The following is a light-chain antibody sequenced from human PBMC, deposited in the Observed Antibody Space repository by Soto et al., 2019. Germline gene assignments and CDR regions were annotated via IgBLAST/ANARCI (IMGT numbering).Light chain of an antibody. CDR3: SSYTSSSTLYV. CDR1: SSDVGGYNY. Sequence: QSVLTHPASVSGSPGQSITISCTGTSSDVGGYNYVSWYQQHPGKAPKLMIYEVSNRPSGVSNRFSGSKSGNTASLTISGLQAEDEADYYCSSYTSSSTLYVFGTGTRSPS. CDR2: EVS. J-gene: IGLJ1*01. V-gene: IGLV2-14*01.